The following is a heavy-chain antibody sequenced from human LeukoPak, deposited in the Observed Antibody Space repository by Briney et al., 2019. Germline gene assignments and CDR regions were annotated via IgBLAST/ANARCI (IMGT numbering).Heavy chain of an antibody. V-gene: IGHV1-69*06. Sequence: ASVKVSCKASGGTFSSYAISWVRQAPGQGLEWMGGIIPIFGTANYAQKFQGRVTITADKSTSTAYMELSSLTPEDTAVYYCARDLTLSLVYDYWGQGTLVTVSS. J-gene: IGHJ4*02. D-gene: IGHD3-16*01. CDR1: GGTFSSYA. CDR3: ARDLTLSLVYDY. CDR2: IIPIFGTA.